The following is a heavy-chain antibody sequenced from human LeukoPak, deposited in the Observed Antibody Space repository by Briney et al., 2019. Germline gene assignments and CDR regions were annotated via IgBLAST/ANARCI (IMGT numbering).Heavy chain of an antibody. V-gene: IGHV4-59*01. CDR3: ARAPYCGGDCLDAFDI. D-gene: IGHD2-21*02. CDR1: GGSISSYY. CDR2: IYYSGST. J-gene: IGHJ3*02. Sequence: KPSETLSLTCTVSGGSISSYYWSWIRQPPGKGLEWIGYIYYSGSTNYNPSLKSRVTISVDTSKNQFSLKLSSVTAADTAVYYCARAPYCGGDCLDAFDIWGQGTMVTVSS.